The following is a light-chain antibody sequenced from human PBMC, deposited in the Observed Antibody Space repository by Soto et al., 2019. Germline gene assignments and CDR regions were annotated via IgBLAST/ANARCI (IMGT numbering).Light chain of an antibody. J-gene: IGKJ5*01. CDR3: QQYNNWPPLT. CDR1: QSVRSN. V-gene: IGKV3-15*01. CDR2: GAS. Sequence: IVMTQSPSTLSVSPGERATLSCMASQSVRSNLGWCQQKPGQAPRLLIYGASTRATGIPARFSGSGSGTESTLTISSLQSEDFAVYYCQQYNNWPPLTFGQGTRLEIK.